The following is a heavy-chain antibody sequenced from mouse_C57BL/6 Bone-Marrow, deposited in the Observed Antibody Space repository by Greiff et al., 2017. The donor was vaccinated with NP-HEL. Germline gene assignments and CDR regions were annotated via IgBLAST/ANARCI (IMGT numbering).Heavy chain of an antibody. V-gene: IGHV1-39*01. CDR3: ARRGDGYGYYYAMDY. Sequence: EVQVVESGPELVKPGASVKISCKASGYSFTDYNMNWVKQSNGKSLEWIGVINPNYGTTSYNQKFKGKATLTVDQSSSTAYMQLNSLTSEDSAVYYCARRGDGYGYYYAMDYWGQGTSVTVSS. J-gene: IGHJ4*01. CDR2: INPNYGTT. CDR1: GYSFTDYN. D-gene: IGHD2-2*01.